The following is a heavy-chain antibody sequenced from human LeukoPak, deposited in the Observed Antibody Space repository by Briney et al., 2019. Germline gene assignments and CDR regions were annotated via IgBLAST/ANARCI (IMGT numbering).Heavy chain of an antibody. Sequence: GRSLRLSCAVSGFTFSSYAMHWVRQAPGKGLEWVAVISYDGSNKYYADSVKGRFTISRDNSKNTLYLQMNSLRAEDTAVYYCARDLSSGWYWDYWGQGTLVTVSS. CDR1: GFTFSSYA. V-gene: IGHV3-30*04. CDR3: ARDLSSGWYWDY. J-gene: IGHJ4*02. CDR2: ISYDGSNK. D-gene: IGHD6-19*01.